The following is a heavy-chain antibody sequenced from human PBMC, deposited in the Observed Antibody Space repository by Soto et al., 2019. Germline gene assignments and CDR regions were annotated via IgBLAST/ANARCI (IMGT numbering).Heavy chain of an antibody. CDR2: IIPSFGTA. J-gene: IGHJ3*01. D-gene: IGHD2-21*02. CDR1: GGTFNTYI. CDR3: ATVETPGGGPPASPTPQAFVV. V-gene: IGHV1-69*01. Sequence: QVQLVQSGAEVKKPGSSVKVSCKASGGTFNTYIITWVRQAPGQGLEWMGGIIPSFGTANYATKFRGRVTITADDSTTSVSMEVSSLRSEDTAVYFCATVETPGGGPPASPTPQAFVVWGQGTEVTVSS.